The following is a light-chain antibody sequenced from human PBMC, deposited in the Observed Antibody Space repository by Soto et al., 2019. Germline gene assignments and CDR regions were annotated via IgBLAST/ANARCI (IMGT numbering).Light chain of an antibody. J-gene: IGKJ1*01. CDR3: QQYGSSPRT. V-gene: IGKV3-20*01. CDR1: QSVRSSY. Sequence: IVLTQSPCTLSLSPGESATLSCRASQSVRSSYLAWYQQTPGQTPRLLIYAASSRATGIPDRFSGSGSGTDFSLTISRLEAEDFAVYYCQQYGSSPRTFGQGTKVDIK. CDR2: AAS.